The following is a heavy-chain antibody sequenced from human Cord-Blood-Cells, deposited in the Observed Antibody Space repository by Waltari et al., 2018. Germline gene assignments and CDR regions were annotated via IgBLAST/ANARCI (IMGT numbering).Heavy chain of an antibody. V-gene: IGHV4-34*01. Sequence: QVQLQQWGAGLLKPSETLSLTCAVYGGSFSGYYWSWIRQPPGKGLEWIGEINHSGSTNYNPSLKSRVTISVDTSKNQFSLKLSSVTAADTAVYYCARSVTAEGAFDIWGQGTMVTVSS. CDR2: INHSGST. D-gene: IGHD2-2*01. CDR1: GGSFSGYY. CDR3: ARSVTAEGAFDI. J-gene: IGHJ3*02.